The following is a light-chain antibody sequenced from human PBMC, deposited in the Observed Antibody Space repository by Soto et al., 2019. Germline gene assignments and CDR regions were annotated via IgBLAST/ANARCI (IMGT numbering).Light chain of an antibody. CDR3: QQYYSNPWT. CDR2: WAS. V-gene: IGKV4-1*01. CDR1: QSVLYSSNNMNY. Sequence: DVVLTQSPDSLAASLGEGATIICRSSQSVLYSSNNMNYLAWYQQKAGQPPKILIYWASTRESGVPDRFGGSGSGTEFTLTINRLQAEDVSVYYCQQYYSNPWTFGQGTKVDIK. J-gene: IGKJ1*01.